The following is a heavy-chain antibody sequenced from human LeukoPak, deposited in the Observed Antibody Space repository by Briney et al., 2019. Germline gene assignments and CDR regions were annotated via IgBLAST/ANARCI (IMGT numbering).Heavy chain of an antibody. J-gene: IGHJ5*02. CDR2: INAGNGNT. CDR1: GYTFTSYA. CDR3: ARDIVVVPAAKGGNWFDP. D-gene: IGHD2-2*01. Sequence: ASVKVSCKASGYTFTSYAMHWVRQAPGQRLEWMGWINAGNGNTKYSQKFQGRVTITRDTSASTAYMELSSLRSEDTAVYYCARDIVVVPAAKGGNWFDPWGQGTLVTVSS. V-gene: IGHV1-3*01.